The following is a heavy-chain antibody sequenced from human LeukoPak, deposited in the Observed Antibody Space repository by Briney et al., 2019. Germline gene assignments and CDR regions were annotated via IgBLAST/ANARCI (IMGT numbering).Heavy chain of an antibody. CDR3: ARTSTDCLGC. V-gene: IGHV3-30*02. CDR1: GFTFSSYG. J-gene: IGHJ4*02. Sequence: PGGSLRLSCAASGFTFSSYGMHWVRQAPGKGLEWVTFIRYDGSNKYYVDSVKGRFTISRDNSKNTLNLQMNSLRAEDTAVYYCARTSTDCLGCWGQGTLVTVSS. CDR2: IRYDGSNK. D-gene: IGHD2-21*02.